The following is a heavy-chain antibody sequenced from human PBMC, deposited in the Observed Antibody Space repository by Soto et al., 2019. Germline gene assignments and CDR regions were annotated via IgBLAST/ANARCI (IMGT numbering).Heavy chain of an antibody. CDR3: AHRRRAGTTPWGFDY. J-gene: IGHJ4*02. CDR1: GFSLSTSGVG. CDR2: IYWDDDK. V-gene: IGHV2-5*02. Sequence: QITLKESGPTLVKPTQTLTLTCTFSGFSLSTSGVGVGWIRQPPGKALEWLALIYWDDDKRYSPSLKSRLTTTKDTPKNQVVLTMHNLDPVDTATYYRAHRRRAGTTPWGFDYWGQGTLVTVSS. D-gene: IGHD1-1*01.